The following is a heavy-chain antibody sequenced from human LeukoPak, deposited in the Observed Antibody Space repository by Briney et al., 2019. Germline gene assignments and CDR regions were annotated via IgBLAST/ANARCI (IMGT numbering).Heavy chain of an antibody. Sequence: ASVKVSCKASGYTFTSYAMNWVRQAPGQGPEWMGWINTNTGNPTYAQGFTGRFVFSLDTSVSTAYLQISSLKAEDTAVYYCAQIAAAGPFDYWGQGTLVTVSS. CDR1: GYTFTSYA. D-gene: IGHD6-13*01. J-gene: IGHJ4*02. CDR3: AQIAAAGPFDY. CDR2: INTNTGNP. V-gene: IGHV7-4-1*02.